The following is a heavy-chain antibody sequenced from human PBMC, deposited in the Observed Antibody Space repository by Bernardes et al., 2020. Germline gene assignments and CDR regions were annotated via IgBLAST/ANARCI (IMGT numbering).Heavy chain of an antibody. Sequence: GSLRLSCAASGFTFSTSAIHWVRQAPGKGLEWVALVTSGGSDTFYAGSVRGRFTISRDNSENTLYLQMNSLTAEDTAVYFCARSSAMAVYYFDSWGQGSLVTVSS. CDR3: ARSSAMAVYYFDS. D-gene: IGHD2-2*01. CDR1: GFTFSTSA. CDR2: VTSGGSDT. J-gene: IGHJ4*02. V-gene: IGHV3-30*01.